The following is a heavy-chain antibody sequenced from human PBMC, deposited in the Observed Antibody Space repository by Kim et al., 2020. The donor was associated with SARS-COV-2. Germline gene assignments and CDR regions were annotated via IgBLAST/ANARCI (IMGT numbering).Heavy chain of an antibody. V-gene: IGHV3-33*01. CDR3: ARDWSGVSSSWTPLDY. D-gene: IGHD6-13*01. J-gene: IGHJ4*02. CDR2: IWYDGSNK. Sequence: GGSLRLSCAASGFTFSSYGMHWVRQAPGKGLEWVAVIWYDGSNKYYADSVKGRFTISRDNSKNTLYLQMNSLRAEDTAVYYCARDWSGVSSSWTPLDYWGQGTLVTVSS. CDR1: GFTFSSYG.